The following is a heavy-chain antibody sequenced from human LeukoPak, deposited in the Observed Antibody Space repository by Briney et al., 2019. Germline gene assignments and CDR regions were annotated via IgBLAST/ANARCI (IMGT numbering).Heavy chain of an antibody. J-gene: IGHJ2*01. D-gene: IGHD2-15*01. CDR2: IIWNGGSR. CDR3: ARDRVVVATTTPPYWYFDL. Sequence: PGGSLRLSCAASGFNFDDYVVSWVRQAPGKGLEWVSGIIWNGGSRGYADSVKGRFTISRDNAKNSLILHMNSLRVEDTALYYCARDRVVVATTTPPYWYFDLWGRGTRVTVSS. CDR1: GFNFDDYV. V-gene: IGHV3-20*04.